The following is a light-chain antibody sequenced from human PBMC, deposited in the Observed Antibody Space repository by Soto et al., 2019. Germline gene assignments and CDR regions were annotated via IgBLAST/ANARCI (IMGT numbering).Light chain of an antibody. CDR1: SGHSSYA. Sequence: QPVLTQSPSASASLGASVKLTCTLSSGHSSYAIAWHQQQPEKGPRYLMKLSSDGSHSKGDGIPDRFSGSSSGAERYLTIALLQSEDEADYFCQTWDTGARVVFGGGTKLTV. V-gene: IGLV4-69*01. J-gene: IGLJ2*01. CDR3: QTWDTGARVV. CDR2: LSSDGSH.